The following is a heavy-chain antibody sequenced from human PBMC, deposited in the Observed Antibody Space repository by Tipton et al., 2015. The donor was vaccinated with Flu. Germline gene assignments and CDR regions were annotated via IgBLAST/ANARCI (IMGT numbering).Heavy chain of an antibody. V-gene: IGHV1-2*02. J-gene: IGHJ3*02. Sequence: QLMQSGAEVKKPGASVKVSCKASAYTFTDYYIHWVRQAPGQGLEWMGWINPNSGGTNYAQKFKGRVTISRDNAKNSLYLQMNSLRAEDTAVYFCARDRDEDAFDIWGQGTMVTVSS. CDR3: ARDRDEDAFDI. CDR2: INPNSGGT. CDR1: AYTFTDYY.